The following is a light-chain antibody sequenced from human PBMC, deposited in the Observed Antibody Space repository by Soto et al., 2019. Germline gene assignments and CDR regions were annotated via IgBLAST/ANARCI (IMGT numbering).Light chain of an antibody. Sequence: EIVLTQSPGTLSLSPGERATLSCRASQSVSSTYLAWYQRKPGQAPRLLIYGASSRATGIPDRFSGSGSGIDFTITISRLEPEDFVVYYYQQYGTSPRTFGQGTKVEIK. CDR3: QQYGTSPRT. J-gene: IGKJ1*01. V-gene: IGKV3-20*01. CDR2: GAS. CDR1: QSVSSTY.